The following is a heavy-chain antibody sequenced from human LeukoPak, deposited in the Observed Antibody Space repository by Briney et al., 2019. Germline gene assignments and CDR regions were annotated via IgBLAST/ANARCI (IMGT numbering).Heavy chain of an antibody. CDR3: ARSATKIVVVPAAIMSYWFDP. J-gene: IGHJ5*02. CDR2: MNLNSGNT. D-gene: IGHD2-2*01. Sequence: ASVKVSCKAFGYTFTSYDINWVRQATGQGLEWMGWMNLNSGNTGYAQKLQGRVTMTRTTSISTAYMELSSLRSEDTAVYYCARSATKIVVVPAAIMSYWFDPWGQETLVTVSS. V-gene: IGHV1-8*01. CDR1: GYTFTSYD.